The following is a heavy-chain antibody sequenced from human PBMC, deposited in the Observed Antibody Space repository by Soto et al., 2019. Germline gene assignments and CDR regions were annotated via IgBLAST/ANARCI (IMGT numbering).Heavy chain of an antibody. V-gene: IGHV1-69*01. CDR1: AGTFSSYA. D-gene: IGHD2-15*01. CDR2: IIPIFGTA. CDR3: ARDQTKEVVVAATGLAY. Sequence: QVQLVQSGAEVQKPGSSVKVSCKASAGTFSSYAISWVRQAPGQGLEWMGGIIPIFGTANYAQKFQGRVTLTADESTSTAYMELSSLRSEDTAVYYCARDQTKEVVVAATGLAYWGQGTLVTVSS. J-gene: IGHJ4*02.